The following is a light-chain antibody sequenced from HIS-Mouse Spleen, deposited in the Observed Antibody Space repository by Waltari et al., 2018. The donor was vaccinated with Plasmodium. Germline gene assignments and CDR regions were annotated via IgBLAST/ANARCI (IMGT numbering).Light chain of an antibody. Sequence: QSALTQPRSVSGSPGQSVTISCTGTSSDVGGYNYVSWFQQHPGQAPKLMIYDVSKRPSGVPDRFSGSKSGVTASLTISGLQAEDEADYYCCSYAGSYTLVFGGGTKLTVL. CDR2: DVS. J-gene: IGLJ2*01. CDR3: CSYAGSYTLV. V-gene: IGLV2-11*01. CDR1: SSDVGGYNY.